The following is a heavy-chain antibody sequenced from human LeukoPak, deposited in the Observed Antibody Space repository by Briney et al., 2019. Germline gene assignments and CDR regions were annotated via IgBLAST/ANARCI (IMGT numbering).Heavy chain of an antibody. CDR3: ATRKLGNDY. CDR2: IYYTGT. V-gene: IGHV4-59*02. Sequence: PSETLSLTCTVSGGSVSDYYWSWIRQSPGKGLEWIGYIYYTGTSYNPSLKSRVTISADTSKNQFSLKLYSVTAADTAVYYCATRKLGNDYWGQGTLVTVSS. D-gene: IGHD7-27*01. J-gene: IGHJ4*02. CDR1: GGSVSDYY.